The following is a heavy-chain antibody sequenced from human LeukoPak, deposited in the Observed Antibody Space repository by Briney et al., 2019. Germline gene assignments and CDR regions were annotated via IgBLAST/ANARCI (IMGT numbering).Heavy chain of an antibody. D-gene: IGHD6-19*01. J-gene: IGHJ4*02. CDR2: VDPEDGET. V-gene: IGHV1-69-2*01. CDR3: ATVGAVAGNVDY. Sequence: ASVKISCKVSGYTFTDYYMHWVQQAPGKGLEWMGLVDPEDGETIYAEKFQGRVTITADTPTDTAYMELSSLRSEDTAVYYCATVGAVAGNVDYWGQGTLVTVSS. CDR1: GYTFTDYY.